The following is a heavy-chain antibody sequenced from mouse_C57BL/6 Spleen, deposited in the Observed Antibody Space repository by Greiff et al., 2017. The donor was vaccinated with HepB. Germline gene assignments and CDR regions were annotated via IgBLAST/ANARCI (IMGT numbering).Heavy chain of an antibody. CDR2: IYPRSGNT. Sequence: VQLQQSGAELARPGASVKLSCKASGYTFTSYGISWVKQRTGQGLEWIGEIYPRSGNTYYNEKFKGKATLTADISSSTAYMELRSLTSEDSAVYFCARSRAYYSNYNWYFDVWGTGTTVTVSS. D-gene: IGHD2-5*01. V-gene: IGHV1-81*01. J-gene: IGHJ1*03. CDR1: GYTFTSYG. CDR3: ARSRAYYSNYNWYFDV.